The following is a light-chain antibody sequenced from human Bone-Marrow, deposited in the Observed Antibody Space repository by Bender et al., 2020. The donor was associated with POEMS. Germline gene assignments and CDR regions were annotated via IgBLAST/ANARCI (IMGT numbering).Light chain of an antibody. Sequence: SYELTQSPSVSVSPGQTANITCSGDKLGDKYTCWYQQRPGQSPVLVIYQDTKRPSGIPERFSGSISGNTATLTISRVEAGDEADYYCQVWDSGSDHVVFGGGTKLTVL. V-gene: IGLV3-1*01. CDR2: QDT. CDR3: QVWDSGSDHVV. J-gene: IGLJ2*01. CDR1: KLGDKY.